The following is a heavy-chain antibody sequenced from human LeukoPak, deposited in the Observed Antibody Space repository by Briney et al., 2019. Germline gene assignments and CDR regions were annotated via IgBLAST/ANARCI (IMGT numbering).Heavy chain of an antibody. CDR3: ARDWSKGATDY. D-gene: IGHD1-26*01. J-gene: IGHJ4*02. CDR2: IRQDGSEK. V-gene: IGHV3-7*01. CDR1: GFTFSRSW. Sequence: GGSLRLSCAASGFTFSRSWMSWVRQAPGKGLAWVANIRQDGSEKNHADSVKGRFTISRDNAKNSLFLQMNSLRVEDTALYYCARDWSKGATDYWGQGTLVTVSS.